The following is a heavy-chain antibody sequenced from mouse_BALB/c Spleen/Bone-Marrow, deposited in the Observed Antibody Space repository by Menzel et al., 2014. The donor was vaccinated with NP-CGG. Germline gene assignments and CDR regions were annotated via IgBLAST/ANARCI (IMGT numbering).Heavy chain of an antibody. CDR3: AKRDIYYGYDGNAMDY. J-gene: IGHJ4*01. D-gene: IGHD2-2*01. CDR2: IDPYNGGT. V-gene: IGHV1S135*01. CDR1: GYAFTSYN. Sequence: QSGPELVKPGASVKVSCKASGYAFTSYNMYWVKQSHGKSLEWIGYIDPYNGGTSYNQKFKDKATLTADKSSSTAYMQLSSLASEDSAVYFCAKRDIYYGYDGNAMDYWCQETSVTVSS.